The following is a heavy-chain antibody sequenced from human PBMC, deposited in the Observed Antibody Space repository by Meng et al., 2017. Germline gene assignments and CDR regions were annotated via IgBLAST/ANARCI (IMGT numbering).Heavy chain of an antibody. D-gene: IGHD5-24*01. CDR2: INHSGST. CDR1: GGSFSGYY. CDR3: ARSTLERWLQLRYFDY. V-gene: IGHV4-34*01. J-gene: IGHJ4*02. Sequence: SDTLSLTCAVYGGSFSGYYWSWIRQPPGKGLAWIGEINHSGSTNYNPSLKSRVTISVDTSKNQFSLKLSSVTAADTAVYYCARSTLERWLQLRYFDYWGQGTRVTGSS.